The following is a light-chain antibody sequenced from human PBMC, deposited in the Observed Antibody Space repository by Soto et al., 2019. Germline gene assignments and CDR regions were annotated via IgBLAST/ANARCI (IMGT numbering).Light chain of an antibody. CDR3: QQYGSSPKT. J-gene: IGKJ4*02. Sequence: EIVLTQSPGTLSLSPGERATLSCRASQSVSSSYLAWYQQKPGQAPRLLIYGASSRATGIPDRFSGSESGTDFTLTISILEPEDYAVYYCQQYGSSPKTCGGGTKVEIK. CDR1: QSVSSSY. V-gene: IGKV3-20*01. CDR2: GAS.